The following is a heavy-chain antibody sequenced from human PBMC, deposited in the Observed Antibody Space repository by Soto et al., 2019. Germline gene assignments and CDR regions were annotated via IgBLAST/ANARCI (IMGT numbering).Heavy chain of an antibody. CDR3: ARDLGGWPDY. CDR2: INAGNGNT. J-gene: IGHJ4*02. Sequence: ASVKVSCKASGYTFANYAMHWVRQAPGQRPEWMGWINAGNGNTKYSQKFQGRVTITRDTSASTAYMELSSLRSEDTAVYYCARDLGGWPDYWGQGTLVTVSS. CDR1: GYTFANYA. V-gene: IGHV1-3*01. D-gene: IGHD2-15*01.